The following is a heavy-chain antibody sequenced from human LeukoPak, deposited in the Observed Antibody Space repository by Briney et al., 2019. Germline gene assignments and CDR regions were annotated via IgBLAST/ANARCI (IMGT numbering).Heavy chain of an antibody. CDR1: GFSFSSYS. V-gene: IGHV3-21*01. CDR3: ARGLGIFDFDI. J-gene: IGHJ3*02. CDR2: INSSSSYI. D-gene: IGHD7-27*01. Sequence: GGSLSLSCAASGFSFSSYSMNWVRQAPGKGLEWVLSINSSSSYIYYADSVKGRFTIYRDNAKNSLYLQMNSLRAEDTAVYCCARGLGIFDFDIWGQGTMVTVSS.